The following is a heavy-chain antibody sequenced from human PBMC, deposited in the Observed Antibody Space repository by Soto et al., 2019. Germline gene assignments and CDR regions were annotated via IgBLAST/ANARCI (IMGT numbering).Heavy chain of an antibody. CDR1: GYTFTHYA. J-gene: IGHJ3*02. CDR3: ARQGDSRILRDTFDI. D-gene: IGHD2-8*01. V-gene: IGHV1-3*04. Sequence: QVQLVQSGAEVKQPGASVKVSCKSSGYTFTHYAMHWVRQAPGQGLEWLGWNNTDNGNTAFSPKFQGRVSITMDTSASTAYVDLSSLISEDTAVYYCARQGDSRILRDTFDIWGQGTLVTVAS. CDR2: NNTDNGNT.